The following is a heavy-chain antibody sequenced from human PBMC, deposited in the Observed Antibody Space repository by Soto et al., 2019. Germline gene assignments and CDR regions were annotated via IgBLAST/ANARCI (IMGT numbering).Heavy chain of an antibody. CDR1: GLTFRSYW. CDR2: INTDGSVA. V-gene: IGHV3-74*03. Sequence: EVQLVESGGGLVQPGESLRLSCAASGLTFRSYWMHWVRQAPGKGLVWVSRINTDGSVAMYVDSVKGRFTISRDNAKHTLYIHINSLRAENTAVYYCVRDMQLWRLDSWGRGTLFTVSS. D-gene: IGHD2-21*01. CDR3: VRDMQLWRLDS. J-gene: IGHJ4*02.